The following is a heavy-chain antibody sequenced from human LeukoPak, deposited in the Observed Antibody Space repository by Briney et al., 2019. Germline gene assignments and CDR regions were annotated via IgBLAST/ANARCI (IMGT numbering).Heavy chain of an antibody. V-gene: IGHV4-4*02. CDR2: IYHSGST. D-gene: IGHD1-26*01. CDR3: ARYIVSYPHDAFDI. Sequence: PSGTLSLTCAVSGGSISSSNWWSWVRQPPGKGLEWIGEIYHSGSTNYNPSLKSRVTISVDTSKKQFSLKLSSVTAADTAFYYCARYIVSYPHDAFDIWGQGTMVTVSS. J-gene: IGHJ3*02. CDR1: GGSISSSNW.